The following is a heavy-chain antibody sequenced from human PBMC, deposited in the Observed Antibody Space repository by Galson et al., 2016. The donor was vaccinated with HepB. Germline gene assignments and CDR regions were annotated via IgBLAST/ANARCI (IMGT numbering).Heavy chain of an antibody. D-gene: IGHD2-21*01. Sequence: SLRLSCAASGFTFSRYSMNWVRQAPGKGLEWVSYISSSSNIIKYVDSVKGRFTISRDNAKNSLYLQMTSLRDEDTAVYYCVRGYVDTIVEFDYWGQGTLVTVSS. CDR3: VRGYVDTIVEFDY. CDR1: GFTFSRYS. J-gene: IGHJ4*02. CDR2: ISSSSNII. V-gene: IGHV3-48*02.